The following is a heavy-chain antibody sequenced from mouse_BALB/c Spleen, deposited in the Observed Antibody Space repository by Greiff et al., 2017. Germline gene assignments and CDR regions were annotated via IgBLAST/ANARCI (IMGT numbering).Heavy chain of an antibody. J-gene: IGHJ4*01. CDR1: GYAFTNYW. Sequence: VQLQESGAELVRPGTSVKISCKASGYAFTNYWLGWVKQRPGHGLEWIGDIYPGSGNTYYNEKFKGKATLTADKSSSTAYMQLSSLTSEDSAVYFCARSANWDEAMDYWGQGTSVTVSS. V-gene: IGHV1-63*01. CDR2: IYPGSGNT. D-gene: IGHD4-1*01. CDR3: ARSANWDEAMDY.